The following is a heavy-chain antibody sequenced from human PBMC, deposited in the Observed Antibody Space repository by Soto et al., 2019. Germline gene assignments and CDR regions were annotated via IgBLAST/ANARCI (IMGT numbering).Heavy chain of an antibody. Sequence: SETLSLTCAVSGGSISSSNWWSWVRQPPGKGLEWIGEIYHSGSTNYNPSLKSRVTISVDKSKNQFSLKINSVTAADTAVYYCARARTAYSSSSIDVWGQGTRVTVSS. CDR1: GGSISSSNW. CDR3: ARARTAYSSSSIDV. CDR2: IYHSGST. J-gene: IGHJ6*02. D-gene: IGHD6-6*01. V-gene: IGHV4-4*02.